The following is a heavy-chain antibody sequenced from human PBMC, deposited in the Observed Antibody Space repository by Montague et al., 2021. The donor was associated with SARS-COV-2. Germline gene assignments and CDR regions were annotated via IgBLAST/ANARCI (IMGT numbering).Heavy chain of an antibody. V-gene: IGHV4-4*07. CDR1: GDSITNHY. CDR2: MHFTGKT. Sequence: SETLSLTCSVSGDSITNHYWSWIRQPAGKGLEWIGRMHFTGKTNFSPFFSGRLTMSADTSKNQFSLKLTSVTAADTAIYFCARDRFDFGAGRQGTIDFWGQGTLVTVPS. D-gene: IGHD3-10*01. J-gene: IGHJ4*02. CDR3: ARDRFDFGAGRQGTIDF.